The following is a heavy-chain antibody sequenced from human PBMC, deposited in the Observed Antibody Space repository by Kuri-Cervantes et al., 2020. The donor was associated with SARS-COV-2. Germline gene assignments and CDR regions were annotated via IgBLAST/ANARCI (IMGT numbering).Heavy chain of an antibody. D-gene: IGHD2-15*01. Sequence: ASVKVSCKASGYTFTDYYIHWVRQAPGQGLEWMGWISAYNGNTNYAQKLQGRVTMTTDTSTSTAYMELRSLRSDDTAVYYCARMITSGGSWYYYYGMDVWGQGTTVTVSS. CDR2: ISAYNGNT. CDR3: ARMITSGGSWYYYYGMDV. CDR1: GYTFTDYY. J-gene: IGHJ6*02. V-gene: IGHV1-18*04.